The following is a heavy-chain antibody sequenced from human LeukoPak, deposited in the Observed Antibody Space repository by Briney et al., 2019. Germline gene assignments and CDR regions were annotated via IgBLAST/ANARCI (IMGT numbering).Heavy chain of an antibody. CDR1: GYTLTSYG. D-gene: IGHD2-2*01. CDR2: ISGYYGDT. V-gene: IGHV1-18*01. Sequence: ASVKVSCKASGYTLTSYGINWVRQAPGQGLEWMGWISGYYGDTDYAQKLQDRVTLTTDTSTGIAYMELRRLRSDDTAVYYCARDTHCSSTSCFPYYMDVWGTGTTVTVSS. J-gene: IGHJ6*03. CDR3: ARDTHCSSTSCFPYYMDV.